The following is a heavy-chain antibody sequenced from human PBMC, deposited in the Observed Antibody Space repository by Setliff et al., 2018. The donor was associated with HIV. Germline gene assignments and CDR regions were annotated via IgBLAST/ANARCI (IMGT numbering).Heavy chain of an antibody. Sequence: HPGGSLRLSCAASGFSLSYYRMTWVRQAPGKGLEWVANINRDGSEEYYVDSVKGRFTISRDNAKNSVYLQMNSLRAEDTAVYYCARGPGFYSDYLGQGTLVTVSS. J-gene: IGHJ4*02. CDR1: GFSLSYYR. CDR2: INRDGSEE. V-gene: IGHV3-7*03. CDR3: ARGPGFYSDY.